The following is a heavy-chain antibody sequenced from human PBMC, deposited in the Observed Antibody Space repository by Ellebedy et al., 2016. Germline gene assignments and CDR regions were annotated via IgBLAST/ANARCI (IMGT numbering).Heavy chain of an antibody. V-gene: IGHV4-39*01. J-gene: IGHJ4*02. CDR3: ARGYSYGYCFDY. Sequence: SETLSLTCTVSGGSISRSGYYWGWIRQPPGKGLEWIGTIYYNGSTYYYPSLKSRVTISADTSKNQFSLKLSSVTAADTAVYYCARGYSYGYCFDYWGQGTLVTVSS. CDR1: GGSISRSGYY. CDR2: IYYNGST. D-gene: IGHD5-18*01.